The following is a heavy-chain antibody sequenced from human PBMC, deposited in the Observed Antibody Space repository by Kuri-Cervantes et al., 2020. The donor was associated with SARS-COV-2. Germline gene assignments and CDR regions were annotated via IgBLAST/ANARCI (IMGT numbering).Heavy chain of an antibody. CDR1: GFTFSSYS. J-gene: IGHJ5*02. V-gene: IGHV3-30*02. CDR3: ARNLSSSWYGNWFDP. Sequence: GESLKISCAASGFTFSSYSMHWVRQAPGKGLEWVAFIRYDGSNKYYADSVKGRFTISRDNSKNTLYLQMNSLRAEDTAVYYCARNLSSSWYGNWFDPWGQGTLVTVSS. D-gene: IGHD6-13*01. CDR2: IRYDGSNK.